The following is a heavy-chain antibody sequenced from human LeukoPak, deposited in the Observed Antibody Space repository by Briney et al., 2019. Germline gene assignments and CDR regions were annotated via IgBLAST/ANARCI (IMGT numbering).Heavy chain of an antibody. V-gene: IGHV4-39*07. CDR2: IYYSGST. D-gene: IGHD3-10*01. Sequence: SETLSLTCTVSGGCISGSGYYWGWIRQPPGKGLEWIGGIYYSGSTYYSPSLKSRVTISVDTSKNQFSLRLSSMTAADTAVYFCARRGIDGYYGWGTSIDYWGQGTLVTVSS. J-gene: IGHJ4*02. CDR1: GGCISGSGYY. CDR3: ARRGIDGYYGWGTSIDY.